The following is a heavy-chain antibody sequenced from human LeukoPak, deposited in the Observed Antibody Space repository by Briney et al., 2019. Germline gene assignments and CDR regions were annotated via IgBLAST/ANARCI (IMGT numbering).Heavy chain of an antibody. D-gene: IGHD2-2*03. Sequence: ASVKVSFKASGYTFTGYYLHWVRQAPGQGLEWMGWINTNNGVTKYGQNFQGTVTMTRDTSISTAYMELSRLRSDDTAVYYCARDGSRTAFDVWGQGTMVSVSS. CDR1: GYTFTGYY. CDR3: ARDGSRTAFDV. J-gene: IGHJ3*01. V-gene: IGHV1-2*02. CDR2: INTNNGVT.